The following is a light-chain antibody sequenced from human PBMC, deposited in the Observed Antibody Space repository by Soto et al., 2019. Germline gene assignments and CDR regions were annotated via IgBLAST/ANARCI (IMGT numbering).Light chain of an antibody. V-gene: IGKV3-15*01. CDR3: QQYHNWPIT. CDR1: QSVSSN. Sequence: EIVMTQSPATLSVSPGERATLSCRASQSVSSNLAWYQQKPGQAPRLLIYGASTRATGIPARFSGSGSGTEFTLTISSLQSEDFAVYYCQQYHNWPITFGQGTRLGIK. J-gene: IGKJ5*01. CDR2: GAS.